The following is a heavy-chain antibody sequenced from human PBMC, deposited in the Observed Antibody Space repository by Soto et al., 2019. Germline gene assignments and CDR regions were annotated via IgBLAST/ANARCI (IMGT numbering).Heavy chain of an antibody. D-gene: IGHD6-6*01. V-gene: IGHV4-59*01. J-gene: IGHJ3*02. CDR1: GGSISSYY. Sequence: QVQLQESGPGLVKPSETLSLTCTVSGGSISSYYWSWIRQPPGKGLEWIAYIHYSGSTTYNPSLKSRVTISVDTSKNQFSLSVISVTAADTAVYYCARGGEQLGIFDIWGQGTMVTVSS. CDR3: ARGGEQLGIFDI. CDR2: IHYSGST.